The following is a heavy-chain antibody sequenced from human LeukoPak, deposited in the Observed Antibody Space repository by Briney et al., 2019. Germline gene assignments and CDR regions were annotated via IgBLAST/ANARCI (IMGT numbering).Heavy chain of an antibody. D-gene: IGHD3-3*01. CDR2: INHSGST. Sequence: PSETLSLTXAVYGGSFSGYYWSWIRQPPGKGLEWIGEINHSGSTNYNPSLKSRVTISVDTSKNQFSLKLSSVTAADTAVYYCARRKLRFLEWLPVPFDYWGQGTLVTVSS. CDR1: GGSFSGYY. J-gene: IGHJ4*02. CDR3: ARRKLRFLEWLPVPFDY. V-gene: IGHV4-34*01.